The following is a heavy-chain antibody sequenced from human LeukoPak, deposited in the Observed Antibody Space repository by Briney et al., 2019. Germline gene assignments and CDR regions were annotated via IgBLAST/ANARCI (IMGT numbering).Heavy chain of an antibody. CDR2: IYYSGST. J-gene: IGHJ6*02. CDR1: GGSISSGSYS. D-gene: IGHD6-13*01. V-gene: IGHV4-39*01. Sequence: PSETLSLTCTVSGGSISSGSYSWGWIRQPPGKGLEWIGSIYYSGSTYYNPSLKSRVTISVDTSKNQFSLKLSSVTAADTAVYYCARRSSSRHLKTHYGMDVWGQGTTVTVSS. CDR3: ARRSSSRHLKTHYGMDV.